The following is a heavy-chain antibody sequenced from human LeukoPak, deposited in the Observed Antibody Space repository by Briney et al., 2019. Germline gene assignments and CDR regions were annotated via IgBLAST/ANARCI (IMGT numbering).Heavy chain of an antibody. CDR1: GFTFSGSA. Sequence: GGSLRLSCAASGFTFSGSAMHWVRQASGKGLEWVGRIRNKADSYVTTYAASVKGRFTISRDDSKNTAYLQMNSLKTEDTAVYYCVRDNPRCCGVIPSNIDDYWGQGTLVTVSS. V-gene: IGHV3-73*01. J-gene: IGHJ4*02. D-gene: IGHD2/OR15-2a*01. CDR3: VRDNPRCCGVIPSNIDDY. CDR2: IRNKADSYVT.